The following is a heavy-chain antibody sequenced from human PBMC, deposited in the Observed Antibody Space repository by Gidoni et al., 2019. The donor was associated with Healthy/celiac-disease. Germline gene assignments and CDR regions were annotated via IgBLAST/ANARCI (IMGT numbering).Heavy chain of an antibody. CDR3: ARVGAGAAGSH. CDR2: ISSSSSYI. J-gene: IGHJ4*02. D-gene: IGHD6-13*01. CDR1: GFTFSSYS. V-gene: IGHV3-21*01. Sequence: EVQLVESGGGLVKPGASLRLSCAASGFTFSSYSMNWVRQAPGKGLEWVSSISSSSSYIYYADSVKGRCTISRDNAKNSLYLQMNSLRAEDTAVYYCARVGAGAAGSHWGQGTLVTVSS.